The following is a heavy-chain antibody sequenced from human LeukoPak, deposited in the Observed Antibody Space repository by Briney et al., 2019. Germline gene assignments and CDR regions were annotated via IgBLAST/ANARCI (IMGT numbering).Heavy chain of an antibody. J-gene: IGHJ6*03. CDR3: ARDRFYGSGSYLDV. Sequence: GGTLRLSCAASGFTFSSYGMSWVRQAPGKGLEWVSYISTSSITKYYADSVKGRFTISRDNAKNSLYLQMNSLRAEDTAIYYCARDRFYGSGSYLDVWGKGTTVTISS. CDR2: ISTSSITK. D-gene: IGHD3-10*01. CDR1: GFTFSSYG. V-gene: IGHV3-48*01.